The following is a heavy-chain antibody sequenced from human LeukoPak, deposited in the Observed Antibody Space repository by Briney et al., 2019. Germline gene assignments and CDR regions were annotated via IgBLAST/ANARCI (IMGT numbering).Heavy chain of an antibody. J-gene: IGHJ4*02. CDR3: ARDSQYSHDF. CDR2: IKDDGSIT. Sequence: PGGSLRLSCAASGFTLSTYWLHWVRQAPGKGLVWVSRIKDDGSITNYADSVKGGFTISRDNAQNTLYLQMGSPRVEDTAMYYCARDSQYSHDFWGQGTLVTVPS. V-gene: IGHV3-74*01. D-gene: IGHD5-18*01. CDR1: GFTLSTYW.